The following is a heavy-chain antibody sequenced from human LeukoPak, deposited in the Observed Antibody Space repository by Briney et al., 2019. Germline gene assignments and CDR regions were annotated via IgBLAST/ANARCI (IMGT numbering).Heavy chain of an antibody. CDR1: GGSISSYY. CDR2: IYYSGST. V-gene: IGHV4-59*01. Sequence: SETLSLTCTVSGGSISSYYWSWIRQPPGKGLEWIGYIYYSGSTNYNPSLKSRVTISVDTSKNQFSLKLSSVTAADTAVYYCARWTTSGFDPWGQGTLVTVSS. D-gene: IGHD4-11*01. J-gene: IGHJ5*02. CDR3: ARWTTSGFDP.